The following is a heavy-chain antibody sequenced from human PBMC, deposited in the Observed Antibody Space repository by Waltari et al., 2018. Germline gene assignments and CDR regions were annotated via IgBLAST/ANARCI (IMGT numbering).Heavy chain of an antibody. CDR3: ASTSAVTNPYDAFDI. CDR1: GYSFTSSW. CDR2: IYPGDSDT. V-gene: IGHV5-51*03. Sequence: EVQLVQSGAEVKKPGESLKISCKGSGYSFTSSWIGWGRQLPGKGLEWMGIIYPGDSDTRYSPSFQGQVTISADKSISTAYLQWSSLKASDTAMYYCASTSAVTNPYDAFDIWGQGTMVTVSS. D-gene: IGHD4-17*01. J-gene: IGHJ3*02.